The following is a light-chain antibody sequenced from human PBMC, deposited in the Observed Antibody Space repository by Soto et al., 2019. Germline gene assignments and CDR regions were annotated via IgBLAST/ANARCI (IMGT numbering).Light chain of an antibody. CDR1: QSVSSY. Sequence: EIVLTQCPATLSFAPGERATLSWRASQSVSSYLAWYQQKPGQAPRLLIYDASNWATGIPARFSGSGSGTDFTLTISSLEPEDFAVYYCQQRSNWPGLTFGGGTKVDIK. J-gene: IGKJ4*01. CDR2: DAS. V-gene: IGKV3-11*01. CDR3: QQRSNWPGLT.